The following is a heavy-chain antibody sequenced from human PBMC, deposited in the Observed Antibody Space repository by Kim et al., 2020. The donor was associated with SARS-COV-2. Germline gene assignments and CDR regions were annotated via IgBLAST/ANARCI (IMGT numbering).Heavy chain of an antibody. V-gene: IGHV3-21*01. CDR1: GFPFSSYS. D-gene: IGHD3-10*01. CDR2: ISSSSSYI. CDR3: ARVGRVDV. Sequence: LSLTCAASGFPFSSYSMNWVRQAPGKGLEWVSSISSSSSYIYYADSVKGRFTISRDNAKNSLYLQMNSLRAEDTAVYYCARVGRVDVWGQGTTVTVSS. J-gene: IGHJ6*02.